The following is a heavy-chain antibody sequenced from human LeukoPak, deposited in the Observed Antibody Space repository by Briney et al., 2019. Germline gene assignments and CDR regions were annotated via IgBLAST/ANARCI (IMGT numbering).Heavy chain of an antibody. D-gene: IGHD3-22*01. CDR3: AREIVVDPWTYYFDY. Sequence: GASVKVSCKASGYTFTSYGISWVRQAPGQGLEWMGWISAYNGNTNYAQKLQGRVTMTTDTSTSTAYMELRSLRSDDTAVYYCAREIVVDPWTYYFDYWGQGTLVTVSS. CDR2: ISAYNGNT. CDR1: GYTFTSYG. V-gene: IGHV1-18*01. J-gene: IGHJ4*02.